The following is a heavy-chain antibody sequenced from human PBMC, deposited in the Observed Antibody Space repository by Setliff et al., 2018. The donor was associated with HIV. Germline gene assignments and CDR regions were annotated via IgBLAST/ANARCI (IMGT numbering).Heavy chain of an antibody. CDR2: INPNSGGT. CDR1: GYTFTGYY. CDR3: ARDYYDSSGYIFFPGLPDY. D-gene: IGHD3-22*01. J-gene: IGHJ4*02. Sequence: ASVKVSCKASGYTFTGYYMHWVRQAPGQGLEWMGWINPNSGGTNYAQKFQGRLTMTRDTSTNTVYMELSSLRSEDTAVYYCARDYYDSSGYIFFPGLPDYWGQGTLVTVSS. V-gene: IGHV1-2*02.